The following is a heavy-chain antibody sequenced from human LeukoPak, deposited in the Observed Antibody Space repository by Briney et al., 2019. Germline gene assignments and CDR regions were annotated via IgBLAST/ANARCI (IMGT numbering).Heavy chain of an antibody. CDR3: ARGWELAAFDY. D-gene: IGHD1-26*01. J-gene: IGHJ4*02. Sequence: SETLSLTCTVSGASFSSSTYYWGWIRQPPGKGLEWIGSIYYGGGTYYNPSLKSRVTMSVDTSKKQFSLKLSSVTAADTAVYYCARGWELAAFDYWGQGTLVTVSS. CDR2: IYYGGGT. V-gene: IGHV4-39*01. CDR1: GASFSSSTYY.